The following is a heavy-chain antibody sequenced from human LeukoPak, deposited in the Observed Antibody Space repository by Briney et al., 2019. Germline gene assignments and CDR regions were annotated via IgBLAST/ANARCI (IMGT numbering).Heavy chain of an antibody. J-gene: IGHJ4*02. CDR1: GFTVSSNY. V-gene: IGHV3-30*18. CDR3: AKIRVIFNWNYAYYFDY. CDR2: ISYDGSDK. D-gene: IGHD1-7*01. Sequence: GGSLRLSCAASGFTVSSNYMSWVRQAPGKGLEWVAVISYDGSDKYYADSVKGRFTISRDNSKNTLYLQMNSLRAEDTAVYYCAKIRVIFNWNYAYYFDYWGQGSLVTVSS.